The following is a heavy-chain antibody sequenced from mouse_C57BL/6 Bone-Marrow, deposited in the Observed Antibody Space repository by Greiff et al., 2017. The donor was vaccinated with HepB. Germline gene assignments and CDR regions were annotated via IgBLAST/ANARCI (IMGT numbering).Heavy chain of an antibody. CDR3: ARRDYRYFDV. Sequence: EVQLKESGPELVKPGASVKISCKASGYTFTDYNMDWVKQSHGKSLEWIGDINPNNGGTIYNQKFKGKATLTVDQSSSTAYMELRSLTSEDAAVYYCARRDYRYFDVGGTGTTITVTA. J-gene: IGHJ1*03. V-gene: IGHV1-18*01. CDR2: INPNNGGT. CDR1: GYTFTDYN. D-gene: IGHD1-1*02.